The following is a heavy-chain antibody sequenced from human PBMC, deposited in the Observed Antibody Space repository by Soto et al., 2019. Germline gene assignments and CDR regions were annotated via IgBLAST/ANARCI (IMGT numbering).Heavy chain of an antibody. CDR1: GGSISRSSYY. V-gene: IGHV4-39*01. CDR3: AREKYYYASSGYYWNWFDP. J-gene: IGHJ5*02. D-gene: IGHD3-22*01. Sequence: SETLSLTCTVSGGSISRSSYYWGWIRQPPGKGLEWIGSINYSGSTYYTPSLKSRLTISVDTSKNQFSLNLSSVTAADTAVYYCAREKYYYASSGYYWNWFDPWGQGTLVTVSS. CDR2: INYSGST.